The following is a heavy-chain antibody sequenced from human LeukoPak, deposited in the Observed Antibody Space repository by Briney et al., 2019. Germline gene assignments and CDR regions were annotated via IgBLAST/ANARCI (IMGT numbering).Heavy chain of an antibody. CDR3: ARSGPEQWGSNFYFYMDV. CDR2: IGTDGTDT. D-gene: IGHD1-26*01. V-gene: IGHV3-74*01. CDR1: GFTFNTYF. J-gene: IGHJ6*03. Sequence: GGSLRLSCAVSGFTFNTYFMHWVRQGPGKGLVWVSHIGTDGTDTAYADSVKGRFTISRDNAKDTLYLQMHSLRAEDTAVYYCARSGPEQWGSNFYFYMDVWGKGTTLTVSS.